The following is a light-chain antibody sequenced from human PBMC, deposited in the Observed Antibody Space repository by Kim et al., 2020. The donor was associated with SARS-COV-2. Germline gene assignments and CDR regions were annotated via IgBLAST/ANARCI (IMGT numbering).Light chain of an antibody. Sequence: GPRVTISCSGSSSNIGINSVYWYQQLPGTAPKLLIYTNNQRPSGVPDRFSGSKSGTSASLAISGLQSEDEADYSCAAWDDSLNGPVFGGGTKLTVL. CDR2: TNN. J-gene: IGLJ3*02. CDR1: SSNIGINS. CDR3: AAWDDSLNGPV. V-gene: IGLV1-44*01.